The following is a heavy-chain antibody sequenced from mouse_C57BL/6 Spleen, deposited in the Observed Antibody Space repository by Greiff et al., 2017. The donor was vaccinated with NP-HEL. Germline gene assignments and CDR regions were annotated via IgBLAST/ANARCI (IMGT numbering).Heavy chain of an antibody. CDR1: GFNIKDDY. D-gene: IGHD1-1*01. CDR2: IDPENGDT. Sequence: VQLQQSGAELVRPGASVKLSCTASGFNIKDDYMHWVKQRPEQGLEWIGWIDPENGDTEYASKFQGKATITADTSSNTAYLQLSSLTSEDTAVYYCTTHYYGSSDGYFDVWGTGTTVTVSS. V-gene: IGHV14-4*01. J-gene: IGHJ1*03. CDR3: TTHYYGSSDGYFDV.